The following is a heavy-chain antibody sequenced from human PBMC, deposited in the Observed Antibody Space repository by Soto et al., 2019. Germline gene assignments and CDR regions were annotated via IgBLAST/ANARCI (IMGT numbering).Heavy chain of an antibody. D-gene: IGHD3-16*01. Sequence: GGSLRLSCAASGFTFSSYAMNWVRQAPGKGLEWVSAISGSGGSTYYADSVKGRFTISRDNSKNTLYLQMNSLRAEDTAVYYCAREIMKNWFAPWGQGTLVTVSS. CDR2: ISGSGGST. CDR3: AREIMKNWFAP. V-gene: IGHV3-23*01. CDR1: GFTFSSYA. J-gene: IGHJ5*02.